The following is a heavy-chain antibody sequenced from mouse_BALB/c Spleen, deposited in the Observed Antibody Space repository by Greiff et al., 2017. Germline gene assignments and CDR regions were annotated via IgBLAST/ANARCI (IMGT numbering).Heavy chain of an antibody. D-gene: IGHD1-1*01. Sequence: EVKLMESGGGLVQPGGSRKLSCAASGFTFSSFGMHWVRQAPEKGLEWVAYISSGSSTIYYADTVKGRFTISRDNPKNTLFLQMTSLRSEDTAMYYCARGTTVVPYYAMDYWGQGTSVTVSS. CDR3: ARGTTVVPYYAMDY. CDR2: ISSGSSTI. CDR1: GFTFSSFG. V-gene: IGHV5-17*02. J-gene: IGHJ4*01.